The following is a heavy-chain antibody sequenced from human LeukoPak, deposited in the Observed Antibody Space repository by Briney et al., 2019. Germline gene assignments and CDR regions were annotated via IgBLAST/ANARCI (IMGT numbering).Heavy chain of an antibody. V-gene: IGHV3-74*01. CDR2: INSDGSST. CDR3: VKDLGSAITSALALDV. Sequence: PGGSLRLSCAASGFTFSSYWMHWVRQAPGKGLVWVSRINSDGSSTSYADSVKGRFTISRDNRKNLLHLQMNSLRPDDSAVYYCVKDLGSAITSALALDVWGQGTTVTVSS. D-gene: IGHD2-15*01. J-gene: IGHJ6*02. CDR1: GFTFSSYW.